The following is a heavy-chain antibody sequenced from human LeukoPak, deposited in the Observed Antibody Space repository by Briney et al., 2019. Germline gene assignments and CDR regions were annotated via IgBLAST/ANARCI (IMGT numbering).Heavy chain of an antibody. CDR2: INPNSGGT. V-gene: IGHV1-2*02. D-gene: IGHD2-21*01. CDR1: GYTFTGYY. J-gene: IGHJ4*02. CDR3: ARDIQGYCGGDCHGDDYFDY. Sequence: ASVKVSCKASGYTFTGYYMHWVRQAPGQGLEWMGWINPNSGGTNYAQKFQGRVTMTRDTSISTAYMELSRLRSDDTAVYYCARDIQGYCGGDCHGDDYFDYWGQGTLVTVSS.